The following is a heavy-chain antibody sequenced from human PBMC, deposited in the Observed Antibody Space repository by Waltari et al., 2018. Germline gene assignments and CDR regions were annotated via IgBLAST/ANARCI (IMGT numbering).Heavy chain of an antibody. Sequence: QLQLQESGPGLVKPSETLSLTCTVSGGSISSSNYYWGWIRQPPGKGLEWIGSIYYSGSTYYNPSLKSRVTISVDTSKNQFYRKLNSVTAADTAVHYCARSGYYDSSGYYWWFDPWGQGTLVTVSS. D-gene: IGHD3-22*01. CDR2: IYYSGST. CDR3: ARSGYYDSSGYYWWFDP. J-gene: IGHJ5*02. CDR1: GGSISSSNYY. V-gene: IGHV4-39*01.